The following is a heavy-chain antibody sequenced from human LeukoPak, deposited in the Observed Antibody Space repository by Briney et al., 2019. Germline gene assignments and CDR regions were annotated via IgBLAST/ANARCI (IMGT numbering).Heavy chain of an antibody. Sequence: GGSLRLSCAASGFTFSDYYISWIRQAPGKGLAWVSYISSSGSTIYYADSVKGRFTISRDNAKNSLYLQMNSLRAEDTAVYYCARGPDIVATMAFDYWGQGTLVTVSS. J-gene: IGHJ4*02. CDR3: ARGPDIVATMAFDY. CDR2: ISSSGSTI. V-gene: IGHV3-11*01. CDR1: GFTFSDYY. D-gene: IGHD5-12*01.